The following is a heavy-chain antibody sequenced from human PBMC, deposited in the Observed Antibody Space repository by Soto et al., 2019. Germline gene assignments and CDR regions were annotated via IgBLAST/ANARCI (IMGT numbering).Heavy chain of an antibody. V-gene: IGHV4-34*01. Sequence: SETLSLTCAVYGGPFSGYYWSWIRQPPGKGLEWIGEINHSGSTNYNPSLKSRVTISVDTSKNQFSLKLSSVTAADTAVYYCAGLGMVAAHREFDPWGQGTLVTVSS. D-gene: IGHD2-15*01. CDR2: INHSGST. J-gene: IGHJ5*02. CDR1: GGPFSGYY. CDR3: AGLGMVAAHREFDP.